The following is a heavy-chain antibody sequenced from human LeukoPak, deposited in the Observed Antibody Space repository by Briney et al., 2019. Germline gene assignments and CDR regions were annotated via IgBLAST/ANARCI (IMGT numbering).Heavy chain of an antibody. CDR1: GGSISTYY. D-gene: IGHD3-10*01. J-gene: IGHJ4*02. CDR3: ARGNYFGSGSYDY. CDR2: IYYSGST. Sequence: SETLSLTCTVSGGSISTYYWSWTRQPPGKGLEWIGYIYYSGSTNYNPSLKSRVTISLDTSKSQFSLRLSSVTAADTAVYYCARGNYFGSGSYDYWGQGTLVTVSS. V-gene: IGHV4-59*01.